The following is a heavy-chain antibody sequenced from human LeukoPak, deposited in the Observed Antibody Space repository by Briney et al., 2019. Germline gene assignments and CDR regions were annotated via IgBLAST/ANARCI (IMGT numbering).Heavy chain of an antibody. Sequence: GGSLRLPCAASGFTFSNAWMSWVRQAPGKGLEWVGRIKSKTDGGTTDYAAPVKGRFTISRDDSKNTLYLQMNSLKTEDTAVYYCTTDTYPKLVGATVHWGQGTLVTVSS. D-gene: IGHD1-26*01. CDR1: GFTFSNAW. V-gene: IGHV3-15*01. J-gene: IGHJ4*02. CDR2: IKSKTDGGTT. CDR3: TTDTYPKLVGATVH.